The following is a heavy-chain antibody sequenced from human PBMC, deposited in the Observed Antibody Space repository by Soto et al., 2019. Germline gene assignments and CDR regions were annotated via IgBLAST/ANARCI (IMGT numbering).Heavy chain of an antibody. CDR2: IYSGGST. J-gene: IGHJ4*02. CDR3: ARGGPLAVAGTGLGY. CDR1: GFTVSSNY. V-gene: IGHV3-53*01. D-gene: IGHD6-19*01. Sequence: GGSLRLSCAASGFTVSSNYMSWVRQAPGKGLEWVSVIYSGGSTYYADSVKGRFTISRDNAKNTLYLQMNSLRAEDTAAYYCARGGPLAVAGTGLGYWGQGTLVTVSS.